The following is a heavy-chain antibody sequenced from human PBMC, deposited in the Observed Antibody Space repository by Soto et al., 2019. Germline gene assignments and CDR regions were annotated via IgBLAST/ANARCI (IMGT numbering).Heavy chain of an antibody. D-gene: IGHD3-22*01. J-gene: IGHJ5*02. CDR3: AKANYDSSGYYLYWFDH. CDR2: IIPIFGTA. CDR1: GGTFSSYA. V-gene: IGHV1-69*06. Sequence: QVQLVQSGAEVKTPGSSVKVSCKASGGTFSSYAISWVRQAPGQGLEWMGGIIPIFGTANYAQKFQGRVTITADKPTSIAYMELSSLRSQDTAVYYCAKANYDSSGYYLYWFDHWGQGTLVPVSS.